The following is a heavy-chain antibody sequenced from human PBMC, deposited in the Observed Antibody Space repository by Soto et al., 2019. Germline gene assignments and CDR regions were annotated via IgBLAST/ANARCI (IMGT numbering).Heavy chain of an antibody. Sequence: LRLSCAASGFTFSSYAMSWVRQAPGKGLEWVSAISGSGGSTYYADSVKGRFTISRDNSKNTLYLQMNSLRAEDTAVYYCAKGGYCSSTSCPNAFDIWGQGTMVTVSS. V-gene: IGHV3-23*01. J-gene: IGHJ3*02. CDR3: AKGGYCSSTSCPNAFDI. CDR1: GFTFSSYA. CDR2: ISGSGGST. D-gene: IGHD2-2*01.